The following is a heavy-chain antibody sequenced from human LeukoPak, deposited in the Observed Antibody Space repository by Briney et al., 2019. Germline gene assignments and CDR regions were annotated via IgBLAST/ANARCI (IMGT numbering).Heavy chain of an antibody. Sequence: PSETLSPTCAVYGGSLSGYSWSWIRQPPGEGLQWIGEIDESGSINYNPSLKSRVTISVVTTKNQFSLQLSSLTAADTAVYYCARGHGGLGGMDVWGLGTTVIVS. CDR1: GGSLSGYS. CDR2: IDESGSI. D-gene: IGHD2-15*01. J-gene: IGHJ6*02. CDR3: ARGHGGLGGMDV. V-gene: IGHV4-34*01.